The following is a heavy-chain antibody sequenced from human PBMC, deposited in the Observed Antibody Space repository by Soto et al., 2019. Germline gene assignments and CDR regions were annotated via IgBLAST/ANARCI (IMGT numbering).Heavy chain of an antibody. Sequence: QVQLVESGGGVVQPGRSLRLSCAASGFTFSSYGMHWVRQAPGKGLEWVAVISYDGSNKYYADSVKGRFTISRDNSKNTLYLQMNSLRAEDTAVYYCAKVGSVATSPFDYYYYGMDVWGQGTTVTVSS. V-gene: IGHV3-30*18. D-gene: IGHD5-12*01. CDR2: ISYDGSNK. CDR1: GFTFSSYG. CDR3: AKVGSVATSPFDYYYYGMDV. J-gene: IGHJ6*01.